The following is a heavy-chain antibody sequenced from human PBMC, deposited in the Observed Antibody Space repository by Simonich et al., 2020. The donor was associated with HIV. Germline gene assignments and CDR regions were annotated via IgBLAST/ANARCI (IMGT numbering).Heavy chain of an antibody. CDR2: ISSSSSYI. CDR3: ARDGRKGSSTSCSDY. J-gene: IGHJ4*02. D-gene: IGHD2-2*01. V-gene: IGHV3-21*01. Sequence: EVQLVESGGGLVKPGGSLRLSCAASGFTFSSYSMNWVRQAPGKGLEWVSSISSSSSYIYYAESVKGRFTISRDNAKNALYLQMNCLRAEDTAVYYCARDGRKGSSTSCSDYWGQGTLVTVSS. CDR1: GFTFSSYS.